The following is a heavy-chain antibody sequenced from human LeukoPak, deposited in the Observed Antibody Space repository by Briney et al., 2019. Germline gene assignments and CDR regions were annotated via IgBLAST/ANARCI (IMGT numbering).Heavy chain of an antibody. V-gene: IGHV4-30-4*01. J-gene: IGHJ5*02. D-gene: IGHD3-22*01. Sequence: SETLSLTCAVSGGSISSGDYYWSWIRQPPGKGLEWIGYTYYSGSTYYNPSLKNRVSISVDTSKNQFSLNLSSVTAADTAVYYCARPYYYDSRIDPWGQGTLVTVSS. CDR2: TYYSGST. CDR1: GGSISSGDYY. CDR3: ARPYYYDSRIDP.